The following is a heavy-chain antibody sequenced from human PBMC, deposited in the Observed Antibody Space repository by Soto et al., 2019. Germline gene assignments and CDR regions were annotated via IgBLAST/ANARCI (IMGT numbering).Heavy chain of an antibody. D-gene: IGHD4-17*01. Sequence: QVQLQESGPGLVKPSATLSLTCTVSGGPVSSGSYYWSWIRQPPGKVLKWIGSIYYSGSTNYNPSLKSRVTISGDTSKNRFSLKLSSVTATDTAVYYCARDGPHDYGDSPCYFDHWGRGTLVPVSS. CDR2: IYYSGST. J-gene: IGHJ2*01. V-gene: IGHV4-61*01. CDR3: ARDGPHDYGDSPCYFDH. CDR1: GGPVSSGSYY.